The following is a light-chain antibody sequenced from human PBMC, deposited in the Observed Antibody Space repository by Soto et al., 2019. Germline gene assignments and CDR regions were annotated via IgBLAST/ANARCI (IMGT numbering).Light chain of an antibody. V-gene: IGLV2-14*01. CDR1: SSDVGGYNY. J-gene: IGLJ2*01. CDR3: RSYTSSSNVV. Sequence: QSALTQPASVSGSPGQSITISCTGTSSDVGGYNYVSWYQQHPGKAPKLMIYDVSNRPSGVSNRFSGCKSGNTASLTISGLQAEDEADYYCRSYTSSSNVVFGGGTKLTVL. CDR2: DVS.